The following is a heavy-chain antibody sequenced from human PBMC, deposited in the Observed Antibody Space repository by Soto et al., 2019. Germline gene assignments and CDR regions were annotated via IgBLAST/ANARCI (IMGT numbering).Heavy chain of an antibody. V-gene: IGHV4-59*01. CDR3: ARDLWGYCGTDCYPLDV. CDR1: AGSISTYY. D-gene: IGHD2-21*02. Sequence: PSETLSLTCTVSAGSISTYYWSWIRQPPGKGLEGIGYLYNAGSTIYNPSLKSRVTISVDMSQNQFSLNLNYVTAADTAVYYCARDLWGYCGTDCYPLDVWGQGTTVTVS. J-gene: IGHJ6*02. CDR2: LYNAGST.